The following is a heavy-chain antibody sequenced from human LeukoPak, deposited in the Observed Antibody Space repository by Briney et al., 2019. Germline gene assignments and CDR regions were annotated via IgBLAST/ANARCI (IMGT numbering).Heavy chain of an antibody. V-gene: IGHV3-53*01. J-gene: IGHJ5*02. Sequence: GGSLRLSCAASGFTLSSYAMSWVRQAPGKGLEWVSVIYSGGSTYYADSVKGRFTISRDNAKNSLYLQMNSLRAEDTAVYYCARDRSAGIGFWFDPWGQGTLVTVSS. CDR3: ARDRSAGIGFWFDP. CDR2: IYSGGST. D-gene: IGHD6-13*01. CDR1: GFTLSSYA.